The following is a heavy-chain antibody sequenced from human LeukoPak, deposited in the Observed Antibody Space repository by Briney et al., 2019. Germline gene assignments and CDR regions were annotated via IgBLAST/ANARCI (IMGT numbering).Heavy chain of an antibody. D-gene: IGHD2-2*01. CDR3: ARAQYPYGMDV. J-gene: IGHJ6*02. CDR1: GGSISSYY. Sequence: SETLSLTCTVSGGSISSYYWSWIRQPPGKGLEWIGYIYYSGSTNYNPSLKSRVTISVDTSKNQFSLKLSSVTAADTAVYYCARAQYPYGMDVWGQGTTVTVSS. V-gene: IGHV4-59*01. CDR2: IYYSGST.